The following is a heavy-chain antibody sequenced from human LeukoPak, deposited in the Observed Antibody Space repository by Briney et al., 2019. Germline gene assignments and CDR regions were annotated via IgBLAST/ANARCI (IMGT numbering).Heavy chain of an antibody. V-gene: IGHV4-39*07. Sequence: SETLSLTCTVSGGSISSSSYYWGWIRQPPGKGLEWIGSIYYSGSTYYNPSLKSRVTISVDTSKNQFSLKLSSVTPEDTAVYYCARGGLISLANTPLGAFDIWGQGTMVSVSS. CDR1: GGSISSSSYY. CDR2: IYYSGST. D-gene: IGHD3/OR15-3a*01. J-gene: IGHJ3*02. CDR3: ARGGLISLANTPLGAFDI.